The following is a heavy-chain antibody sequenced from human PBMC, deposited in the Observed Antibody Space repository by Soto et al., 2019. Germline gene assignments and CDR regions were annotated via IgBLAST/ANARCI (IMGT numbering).Heavy chain of an antibody. J-gene: IGHJ6*04. V-gene: IGHV1-18*01. CDR3: ERDIESVTAKHFLYYSAMDV. Sequence: ASVKVSCKASGFTFSNYCLNWVLHSPLQWLEWMGWVSANNGHTNYAQNLQGRVSMTTDTSTSTACMELRGLRFDDTAVYYCERDIESVTAKHFLYYSAMDVWGKGTKVT. CDR1: GFTFSNYC. CDR2: VSANNGHT. D-gene: IGHD3-16*01.